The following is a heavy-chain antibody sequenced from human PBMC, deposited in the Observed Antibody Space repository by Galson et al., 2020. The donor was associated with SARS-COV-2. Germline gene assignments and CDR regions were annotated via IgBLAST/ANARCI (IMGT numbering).Heavy chain of an antibody. CDR3: ATEGNSGHSDS. V-gene: IGHV4-4*02. CDR2: ISYSGRST. CDR1: GGSISSSNW. J-gene: IGHJ5*02. D-gene: IGHD2-21*02. Sequence: SETLSLTCDVSGGSISSSNWWGWVRQSPAKGLEWIGEISYSGRSTNYNPSLKSRVTISVDKSGNQFSLKLSSVTAADTAVYYCATEGNSGHSDSWGQGTLVTVSS.